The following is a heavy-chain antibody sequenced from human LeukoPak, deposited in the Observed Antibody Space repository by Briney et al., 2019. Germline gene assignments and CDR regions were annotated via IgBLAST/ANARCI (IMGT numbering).Heavy chain of an antibody. CDR3: ARGPLYYDLSTGYPPSEMYYFDY. CDR1: GGTFSSYA. CDR2: IIPIFATP. D-gene: IGHD3-9*01. Sequence: ASVKVSCKASGGTFSSYAVSWVRQAPGQGLEWIGGIIPIFATPDYAQKLRGRVSITTDESTSTAYMELSSLRSEDTALYYCARGPLYYDLSTGYPPSEMYYFDYWGQGTLVTVSS. V-gene: IGHV1-69*05. J-gene: IGHJ4*02.